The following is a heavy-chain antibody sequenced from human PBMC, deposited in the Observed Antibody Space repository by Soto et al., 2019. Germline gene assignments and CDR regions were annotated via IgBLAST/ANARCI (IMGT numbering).Heavy chain of an antibody. CDR1: GGSISGSGYY. D-gene: IGHD4-17*01. Sequence: QLQLQESGPGLVKPSETLSLTCTVSGGSISGSGYYWGWIRQPPGKGLEWIGTIYYSGSTYSNSSLESRVPISVDASKTKFSLRLSSVTAADTAIYYCARHYGAFDPWGQGTLVTVSS. CDR3: ARHYGAFDP. CDR2: IYYSGST. J-gene: IGHJ5*02. V-gene: IGHV4-39*01.